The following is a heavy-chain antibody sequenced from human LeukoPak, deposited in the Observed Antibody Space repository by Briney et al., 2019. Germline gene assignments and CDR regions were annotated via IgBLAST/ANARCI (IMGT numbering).Heavy chain of an antibody. V-gene: IGHV3-48*01. CDR2: ISSSSSTI. CDR1: GFTFSSYS. J-gene: IGHJ4*02. Sequence: GGSLRLSCAASGFTFSSYSMNWVRQAPGKGLEWVSYISSSSSTIYYADSVKGRFTISRDNAKNSLYLQMNSLRAEDTAVYYCVRGRVITMVRGVLVYWGQGTLVTVSS. D-gene: IGHD3-10*01. CDR3: VRGRVITMVRGVLVY.